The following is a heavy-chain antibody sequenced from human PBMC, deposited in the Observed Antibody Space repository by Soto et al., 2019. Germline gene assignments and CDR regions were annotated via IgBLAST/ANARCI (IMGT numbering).Heavy chain of an antibody. J-gene: IGHJ3*02. Sequence: QVQLQESGPGLVKPSETLSLTCSVSGGSINSDYWTWIRQSAGKGLEWIGRISTSGRTTYNPSLKSRVTMSIDTSRNQFFLTLISVTAADTALYYCARLHLPALQGAFDIWGQGTMVTVSS. CDR3: ARLHLPALQGAFDI. CDR1: GGSINSDY. CDR2: ISTSGRT. V-gene: IGHV4-4*07. D-gene: IGHD2-2*01.